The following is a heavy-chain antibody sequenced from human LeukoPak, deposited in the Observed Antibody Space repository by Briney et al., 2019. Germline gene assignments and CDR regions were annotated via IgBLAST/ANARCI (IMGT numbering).Heavy chain of an antibody. J-gene: IGHJ4*02. V-gene: IGHV4-59*01. Sequence: SETLSLTCTVSGGSISSYYWSWIRQPPGKGLEWIGYIYYSGSTNYNPSLKSRVTISVDTSKNQFSLKLSSVTAADTAMYYCARQQSGDYGDYWGQGTLVTVSS. CDR2: IYYSGST. D-gene: IGHD4-17*01. CDR3: ARQQSGDYGDY. CDR1: GGSISSYY.